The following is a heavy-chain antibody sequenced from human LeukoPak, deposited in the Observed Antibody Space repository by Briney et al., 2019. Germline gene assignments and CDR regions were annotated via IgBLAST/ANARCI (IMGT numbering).Heavy chain of an antibody. CDR2: ISSDGTDI. V-gene: IGHV3-74*01. CDR1: GFSFSSSW. J-gene: IGHJ4*02. D-gene: IGHD2-2*01. Sequence: GGSRRLSCLASGFSFSSSWMHWVRQTPGKELLWLSRISSDGTDIKYADSVQGRFIISRDNAKNTLYLQMNNLRVEDTAVYYCARDQTQLGPTTVDYWGQGTLVTVSS. CDR3: ARDQTQLGPTTVDY.